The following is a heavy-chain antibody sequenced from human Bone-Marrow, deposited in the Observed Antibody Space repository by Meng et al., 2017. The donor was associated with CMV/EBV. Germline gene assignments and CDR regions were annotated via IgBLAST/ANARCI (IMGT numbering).Heavy chain of an antibody. CDR1: GFTFSDYN. Sequence: GGSLRLSCAASGFTFSDYNMNWVRQAPGKGLERVSTISASRSYIYYADSLKGRFTISRDNAKNSLYLQMNSLRAEDTAVYYCAAAGMPPGDYWGQGTLVTVSS. CDR2: ISASRSYI. D-gene: IGHD3-10*01. V-gene: IGHV3-21*04. J-gene: IGHJ4*02. CDR3: AAAGMPPGDY.